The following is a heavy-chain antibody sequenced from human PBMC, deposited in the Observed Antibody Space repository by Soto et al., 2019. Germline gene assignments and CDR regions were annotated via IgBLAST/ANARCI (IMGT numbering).Heavy chain of an antibody. CDR2: INPNSGGT. J-gene: IGHJ5*02. CDR1: GYTLTGDF. CDR3: VREPVGRSSSGSYWFDP. V-gene: IGHV1-2*02. D-gene: IGHD6-6*01. Sequence: LLKLDCKTSGYTLTGDFIGCLLHANGQGLEWMGWINPNSGGTNYAQKFQGRVTMTRDKSISTAYMELSRLRSDDTAVYYCVREPVGRSSSGSYWFDPWGQGILVTVSS.